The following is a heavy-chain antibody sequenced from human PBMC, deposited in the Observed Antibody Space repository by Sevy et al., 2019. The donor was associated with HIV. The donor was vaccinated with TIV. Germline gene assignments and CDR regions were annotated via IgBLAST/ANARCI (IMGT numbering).Heavy chain of an antibody. V-gene: IGHV3-23*01. Sequence: GGSLRLSCEASGFTFRSYAMSWVRQAPGKGLEWVSGIIGSGDNTYYADSVKGRFTVSRDNSKNTLYVQMNSLRAEDTAVYYCAKGVSWLVLASYFDYWGQGTPVTVSS. J-gene: IGHJ4*02. CDR2: IIGSGDNT. CDR1: GFTFRSYA. D-gene: IGHD6-19*01. CDR3: AKGVSWLVLASYFDY.